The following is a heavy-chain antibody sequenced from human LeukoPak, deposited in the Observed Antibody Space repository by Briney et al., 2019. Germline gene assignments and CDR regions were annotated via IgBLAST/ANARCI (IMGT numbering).Heavy chain of an antibody. CDR3: AKDGRNYGDHLDY. V-gene: IGHV3-30*18. D-gene: IGHD4-17*01. J-gene: IGHJ4*02. CDR1: GFTFSSYG. Sequence: GGSLRLSCAASGFTFSSYGMHWVRQAPGKGLEWVAVISYDGSNKYYADSVKGRFTISRDNSKNTLYLQMNRLRAENTAVYYCAKDGRNYGDHLDYWDQGTLVTVTS. CDR2: ISYDGSNK.